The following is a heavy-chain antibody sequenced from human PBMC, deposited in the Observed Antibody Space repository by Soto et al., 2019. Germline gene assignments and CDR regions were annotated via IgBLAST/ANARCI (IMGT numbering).Heavy chain of an antibody. CDR1: GDSISSYF. CDR2: IYDSGNT. CDR3: VSSRAAIYGDAFDV. Sequence: VQLQESGPGLVKPSETLSLTCSVSGDSISSYFRNWIRQPPGKGLEWIGCIYDSGNTDYNPSLKSRVTMSLSTSKNQFSLNLSSVTAADTAVYYCVSSRAAIYGDAFDVWCQGTMVTVSS. J-gene: IGHJ3*01. D-gene: IGHD2-2*01. V-gene: IGHV4-59*03.